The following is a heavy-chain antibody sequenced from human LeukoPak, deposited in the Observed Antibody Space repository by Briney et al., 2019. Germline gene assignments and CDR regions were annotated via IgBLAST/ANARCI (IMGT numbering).Heavy chain of an antibody. V-gene: IGHV3-7*01. J-gene: IGHJ3*02. Sequence: GGPLRLSCAASGFTFSSYWMSWVRQAPGKGLEWVANIKQDGSEKYYVDSVKGRFTISRDNAKNSLYLQMNSLRAEDTAVYYCARDTIIAAALDAFDIWGQGTMVTVSS. CDR2: IKQDGSEK. CDR1: GFTFSSYW. CDR3: ARDTIIAAALDAFDI. D-gene: IGHD6-13*01.